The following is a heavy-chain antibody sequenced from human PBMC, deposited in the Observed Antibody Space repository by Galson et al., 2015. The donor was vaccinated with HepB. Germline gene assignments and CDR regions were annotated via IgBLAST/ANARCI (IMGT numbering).Heavy chain of an antibody. Sequence: SLRLSCATSGFSFSNYWMSWVRQAPGKGLEWVANINQDGSRKNFVDSVKGRFTISRDNAKNSVFLQMNSLRAEDTALYYCATDPFCRTAYCGQGTLVTVSS. CDR2: INQDGSRK. CDR3: ATDPFCRTAY. CDR1: GFSFSNYW. V-gene: IGHV3-7*03. J-gene: IGHJ4*02. D-gene: IGHD1-14*01.